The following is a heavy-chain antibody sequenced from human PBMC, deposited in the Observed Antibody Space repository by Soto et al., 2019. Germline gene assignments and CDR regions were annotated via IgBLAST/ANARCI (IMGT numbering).Heavy chain of an antibody. J-gene: IGHJ4*02. Sequence: GGSLRLSCAASGFTFSDYYMSWIRQAPGKGLEWVTYISSSSSYTDYADSVKGRFTISRDNAKNSLYLQMNSLRAEDTAVYYCASGLNRDLDYWGQGTLVTVSS. V-gene: IGHV3-11*06. CDR1: GFTFSDYY. CDR3: ASGLNRDLDY. CDR2: ISSSSSYT.